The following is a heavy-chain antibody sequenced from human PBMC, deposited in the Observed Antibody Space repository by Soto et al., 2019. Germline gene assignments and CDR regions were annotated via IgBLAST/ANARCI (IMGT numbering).Heavy chain of an antibody. Sequence: QVQLVESGGGVVQPGRSLRLSCAASGFTFSSYAMHWVRQAPGKGLEWVAVISYDGSNKYYADSVKGRFTISRDNSKNTLSLQMNSLRAEDTAVYYCASSRNSAPDSSGYYPEFYYYYYGMDVWGQGTTVTVSS. CDR3: ASSRNSAPDSSGYYPEFYYYYYGMDV. J-gene: IGHJ6*02. CDR2: ISYDGSNK. V-gene: IGHV3-30-3*01. D-gene: IGHD3-22*01. CDR1: GFTFSSYA.